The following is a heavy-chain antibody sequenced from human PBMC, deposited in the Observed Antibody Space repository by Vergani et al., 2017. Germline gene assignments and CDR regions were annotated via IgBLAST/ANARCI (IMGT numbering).Heavy chain of an antibody. CDR2: ISASGHDT. CDR3: ARDQRDSTIFGAHRYAY. Sequence: EVQLLESGGGLVQPGGSRRLSCAGAGFTFDTYTMAYVRQAPGKGLEWVSGISASGHDTDYADSVKGRFTISRDSFKNTVYLQMNSLRAEDTAIYYCARDQRDSTIFGAHRYAYWGQGTRVTVSS. V-gene: IGHV3-23*01. CDR1: GFTFDTYT. D-gene: IGHD3-3*01. J-gene: IGHJ4*02.